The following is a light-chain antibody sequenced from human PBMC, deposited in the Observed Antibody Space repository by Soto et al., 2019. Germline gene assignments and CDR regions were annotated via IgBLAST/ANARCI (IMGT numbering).Light chain of an antibody. Sequence: QAVVTQEPSLTVSPGGTVTLTCASSTGAVTSDFYPNWFQQKPGQTPLALIYNTTSKYSWTPARFSGSLLGGKAALTLSGVQPEDEAEYYCLLYYSGAQGVFGTGTKVTVL. CDR2: NTT. CDR1: TGAVTSDFY. V-gene: IGLV7-43*01. CDR3: LLYYSGAQGV. J-gene: IGLJ1*01.